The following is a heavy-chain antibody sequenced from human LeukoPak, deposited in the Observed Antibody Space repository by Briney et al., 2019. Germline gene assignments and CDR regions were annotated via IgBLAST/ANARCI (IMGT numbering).Heavy chain of an antibody. D-gene: IGHD1-26*01. CDR2: INHSGST. Sequence: SETLSLTCAVYGGSFSGYYWSWIRQPPGKGLEWIGEINHSGSTNYNPSLKSRVTISVDTSKNQFSLKLSSVTAADTAVYYCASSYSGSYLGRFPTEFDYWGQGTLVTVSS. CDR3: ASSYSGSYLGRFPTEFDY. V-gene: IGHV4-34*01. J-gene: IGHJ4*02. CDR1: GGSFSGYY.